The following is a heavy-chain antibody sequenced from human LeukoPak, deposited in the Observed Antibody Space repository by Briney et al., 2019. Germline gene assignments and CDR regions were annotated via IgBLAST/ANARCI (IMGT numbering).Heavy chain of an antibody. Sequence: GGSLRLSCAASGFTFSSYAMHWVRQAPGKGLEWVAVISYDGSNKYYADSVKGRFTISRDNSKNTLYLQMNGLRAEDTAVYYCAGDGVKWLFPLIYYFDYWGQGTLVTVSS. CDR3: AGDGVKWLFPLIYYFDY. CDR1: GFTFSSYA. D-gene: IGHD6-19*01. V-gene: IGHV3-30*04. CDR2: ISYDGSNK. J-gene: IGHJ4*02.